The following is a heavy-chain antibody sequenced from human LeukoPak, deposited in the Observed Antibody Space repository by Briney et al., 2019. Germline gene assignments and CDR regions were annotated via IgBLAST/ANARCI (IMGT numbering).Heavy chain of an antibody. CDR3: ARASSTSEYYFDY. D-gene: IGHD2-2*01. CDR1: GGSFSGYY. V-gene: IGHV4-34*01. J-gene: IGHJ4*02. CDR2: INHSGST. Sequence: SETLSLTCAVYGGSFSGYYWSWIRQPPGKGLEWIGEINHSGSTNYNPSLKSRVTISVDTSKNQFSLKLSSVTAADTAVYYCARASSTSEYYFDYWGQGTLVTVSS.